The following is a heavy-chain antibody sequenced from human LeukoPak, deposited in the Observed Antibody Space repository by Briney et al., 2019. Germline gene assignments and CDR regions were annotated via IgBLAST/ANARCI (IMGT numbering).Heavy chain of an antibody. CDR1: GDSFGTYY. CDR3: ARGRTEATAGNYQFDP. CDR2: ISPTGST. Sequence: SETLSLTCAVSGDSFGTYYWSWIRQPAGKGLQWIGRISPTGSTNYNPSLDRRVTISLDKAKTQFSLKLTSVAAADTAEYYCARGRTEATAGNYQFDPWGQGILVTVSS. J-gene: IGHJ5*02. D-gene: IGHD1-26*01. V-gene: IGHV4-4*07.